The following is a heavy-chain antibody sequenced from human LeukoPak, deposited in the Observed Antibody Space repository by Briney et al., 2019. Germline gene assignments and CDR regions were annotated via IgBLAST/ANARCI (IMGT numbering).Heavy chain of an antibody. CDR1: GGSISNSVYY. Sequence: PSRTLSLTCTVSGGSISNSVYYWGWIRQPAGKGLEWIGRISSSGHTNYNPSLKSRVTISVDTSKNQFSLKLSSVTAADRGMYYCAGDDCSSSSCYLFHWGQGTLVTVSS. D-gene: IGHD2-2*01. V-gene: IGHV4-61*02. CDR2: ISSSGHT. J-gene: IGHJ4*02. CDR3: AGDDCSSSSCYLFH.